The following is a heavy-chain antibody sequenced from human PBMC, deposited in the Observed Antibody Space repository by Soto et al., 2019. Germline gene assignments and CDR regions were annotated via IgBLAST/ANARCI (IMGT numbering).Heavy chain of an antibody. CDR3: ARVGITMVRGVRTRFDY. CDR1: GGSFSGYY. D-gene: IGHD3-10*01. V-gene: IGHV4-34*01. CDR2: INHSGST. J-gene: IGHJ4*02. Sequence: QVQLQQWGAGLLKPSETLSLTCAVYGGSFSGYYWSWIRQPPGKGLVWIGEINHSGSTNYNPSHKRRVTISVDTYKTQFSLKLSSVTAADTAVYYCARVGITMVRGVRTRFDYWGQGTLVTVSS.